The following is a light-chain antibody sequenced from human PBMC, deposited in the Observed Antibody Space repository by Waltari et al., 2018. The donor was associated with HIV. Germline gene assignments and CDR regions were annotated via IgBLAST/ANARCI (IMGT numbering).Light chain of an antibody. CDR3: QQYHNIPWT. J-gene: IGKJ1*01. Sequence: DIVMTQSPDSLAVSLGERATINCKTSQSVLHSSNNKNYLAWYQQRPGQPPKLLFYWASTRESGVPDRFSGSGSGTDFTLTISSLQAEDVAVYYCQQYHNIPWTFGRGTKVEIK. CDR2: WAS. CDR1: QSVLHSSNNKNY. V-gene: IGKV4-1*01.